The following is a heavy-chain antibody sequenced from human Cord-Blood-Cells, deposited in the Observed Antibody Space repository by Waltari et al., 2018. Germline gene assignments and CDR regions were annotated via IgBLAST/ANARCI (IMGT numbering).Heavy chain of an antibody. D-gene: IGHD6-6*01. Sequence: EVQLVESGGGLIQPGGSLRLSCAASGFTVSSNYMSWVRQAPGKGLEWVSVIYSGGSTYYADSVKGRFTSSRDNSKNTLYLKMNSLRAEDTAVYYCARGFARHAFDIWGQGTMVTVSS. CDR3: ARGFARHAFDI. CDR2: IYSGGST. V-gene: IGHV3-53*01. J-gene: IGHJ3*02. CDR1: GFTVSSNY.